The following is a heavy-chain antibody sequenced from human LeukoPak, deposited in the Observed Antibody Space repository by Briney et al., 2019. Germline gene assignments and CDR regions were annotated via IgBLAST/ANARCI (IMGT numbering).Heavy chain of an antibody. CDR3: ARAGHAKYSSSLIS. CDR1: GFTFSSYS. CDR2: ISSSSSYI. D-gene: IGHD6-13*01. Sequence: PGGSLRLSCADSGFTFSSYSMNWVRQAPGKGLEWVSSISSSSSYIYYADSVKGRFTISRDNAKNSLYLQMNSLRAEDTAVYYCARAGHAKYSSSLISWGQGTMVTVSS. J-gene: IGHJ3*01. V-gene: IGHV3-21*01.